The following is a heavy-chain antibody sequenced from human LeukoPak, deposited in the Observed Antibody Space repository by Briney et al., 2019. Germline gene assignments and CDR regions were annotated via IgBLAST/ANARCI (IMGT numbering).Heavy chain of an antibody. CDR1: GYTLTELS. Sequence: ASVKVSCKVSGYTLTELSMHWVRQAPGKGLDWMGGFDPEDGETIYAQKFQGRVTMTEDTSTDTAYMELSSMRSEDTAVYYCATGFGSSWSDAFDIWGQGTMVTVSS. V-gene: IGHV1-24*01. CDR2: FDPEDGET. CDR3: ATGFGSSWSDAFDI. J-gene: IGHJ3*02. D-gene: IGHD6-13*01.